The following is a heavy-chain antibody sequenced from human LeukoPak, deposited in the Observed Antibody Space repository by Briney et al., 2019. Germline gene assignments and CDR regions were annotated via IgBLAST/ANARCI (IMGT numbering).Heavy chain of an antibody. J-gene: IGHJ4*02. CDR2: INHSGST. CDR3: ARDHSIAAAGGRFDY. D-gene: IGHD6-13*01. Sequence: SETLSLTCAVYGGSFSGYYWSWIRQPPGKGLEWIGEINHSGSTNYNPSLKSRVTISVDTSKNQFSLKLSSVTAADTAVYYCARDHSIAAAGGRFDYWGQGTLVTVSS. V-gene: IGHV4-34*01. CDR1: GGSFSGYY.